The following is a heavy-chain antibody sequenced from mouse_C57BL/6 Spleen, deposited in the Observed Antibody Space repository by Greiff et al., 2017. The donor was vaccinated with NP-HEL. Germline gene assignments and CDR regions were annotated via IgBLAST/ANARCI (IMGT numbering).Heavy chain of an antibody. D-gene: IGHD1-1*01. J-gene: IGHJ3*01. V-gene: IGHV3-6*01. CDR3: ANYYYGRGGFAY. Sequence: EVQLVESGPGLVKPSQSLSLTCSVTGYSITSGYYWNWIRQFPGNKLEWMGYISYDGSNNYNPSLKNRISITRDTSKNQFFLKLNSVTTEDTATYYCANYYYGRGGFAYWGQGTLVTVSA. CDR1: GYSITSGYY. CDR2: ISYDGSN.